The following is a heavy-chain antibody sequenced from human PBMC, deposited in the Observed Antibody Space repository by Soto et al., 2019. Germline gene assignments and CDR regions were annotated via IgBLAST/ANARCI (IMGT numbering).Heavy chain of an antibody. CDR3: ARGGQWLAQRRGYYYYGMDV. V-gene: IGHV3-33*01. J-gene: IGHJ6*02. Sequence: GGSLRLSCAASGFAFSSYGMHWVRQAPGKGLEWVAVIWYDGSNKYYADSVKGRFTISRDNSKNTLYLQMNSLRAEDTAVYYCARGGQWLAQRRGYYYYGMDVWGQGTTVTVSS. D-gene: IGHD6-19*01. CDR1: GFAFSSYG. CDR2: IWYDGSNK.